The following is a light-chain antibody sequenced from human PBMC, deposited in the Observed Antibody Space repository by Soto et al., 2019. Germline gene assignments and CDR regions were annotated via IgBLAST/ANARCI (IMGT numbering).Light chain of an antibody. CDR1: QSISNW. V-gene: IGKV1-5*03. CDR3: QQYNSYPWT. CDR2: KAS. Sequence: DPQMTQSPSTLSASVGDRVTITCRASQSISNWLAWFQQKPGKAPKLLIYKASSLESGVPSRFGGSGSGTEFTLTISSLQPDDFATYYCQQYNSYPWTFGQGTKVEIK. J-gene: IGKJ1*01.